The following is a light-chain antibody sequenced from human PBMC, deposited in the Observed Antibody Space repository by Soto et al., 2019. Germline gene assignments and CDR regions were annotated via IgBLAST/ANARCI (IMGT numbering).Light chain of an antibody. CDR3: QQSNNWPPLT. V-gene: IGKV3D-15*01. J-gene: IGKJ4*01. CDR1: QSVSSY. Sequence: EIVLTQSPATLSLSPGERATLSCRASQSVSSYLAWYQQKPGQAPRLLMYEASTRATGIPARFSGGGSGTDFTLTISSLQSEDFAVYYCQQSNNWPPLTFGGGTTVEIK. CDR2: EAS.